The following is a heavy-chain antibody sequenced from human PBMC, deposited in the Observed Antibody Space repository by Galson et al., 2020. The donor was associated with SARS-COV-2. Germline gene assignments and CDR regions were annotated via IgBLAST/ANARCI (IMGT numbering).Heavy chain of an antibody. CDR2: ISYDGTTQ. CDR1: GFTFGGHA. D-gene: IGHD3-9*01. Sequence: GGSLRLSCAASGFTFGGHAMHWVRQAPGKGLEWVAMISYDGTTQDYADSVKGRFTMSRDNSKNTLSLQMDSLRAEDTAVYYCARDHDVSTGYPSYYFDSWGQGTLVTVSS. CDR3: ARDHDVSTGYPSYYFDS. J-gene: IGHJ4*02. V-gene: IGHV3-30*04.